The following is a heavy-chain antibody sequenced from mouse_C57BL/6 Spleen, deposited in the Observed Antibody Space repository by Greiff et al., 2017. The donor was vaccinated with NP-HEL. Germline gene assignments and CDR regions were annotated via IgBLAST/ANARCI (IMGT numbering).Heavy chain of an antibody. CDR1: GYTFTSYW. Sequence: VQLQQSGTVLARPGASVKMSCKTSGYTFTSYWMHWVKQRPGQGLEWIGAIYPGNSDTSYNQKFKGKAKLTAVTSASTAYMELSSLTDEDSAVYYCTREDYDGYYEAWFAYWGQGTLVTVSA. D-gene: IGHD2-3*01. J-gene: IGHJ3*01. CDR3: TREDYDGYYEAWFAY. V-gene: IGHV1-5*01. CDR2: IYPGNSDT.